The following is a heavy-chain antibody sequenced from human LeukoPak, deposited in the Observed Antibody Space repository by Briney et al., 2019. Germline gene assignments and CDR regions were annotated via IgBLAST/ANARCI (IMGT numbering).Heavy chain of an antibody. CDR3: ARIHTPILGNFDY. D-gene: IGHD7-27*01. Sequence: ASVKASCTASGYTFISYAMNWVRQAPGQGLEWMGWINTNTGNPTYAQGFTGRFVFSLDTSVSTAYLQISSLKAEDTAVYYCARIHTPILGNFDYWGQGTLVTVSS. CDR1: GYTFISYA. V-gene: IGHV7-4-1*02. CDR2: INTNTGNP. J-gene: IGHJ4*02.